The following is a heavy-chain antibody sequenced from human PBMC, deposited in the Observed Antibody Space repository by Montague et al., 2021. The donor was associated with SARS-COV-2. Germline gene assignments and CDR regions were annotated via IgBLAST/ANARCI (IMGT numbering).Heavy chain of an antibody. J-gene: IGHJ6*02. CDR1: GDSVSSNSAA. D-gene: IGHD3-10*01. Sequence: CAISGDSVSSNSAAWNCIRQSPSRGLEWLGRTYYRSKWYNDYAVXVKSRITINPDTSKNQFSLQLNSVTPEDTAVYYCARGLWFGELLYYYYYYGMDVWGQGTTVTVSS. CDR3: ARGLWFGELLYYYYYYGMDV. V-gene: IGHV6-1*01. CDR2: TYYRSKWYN.